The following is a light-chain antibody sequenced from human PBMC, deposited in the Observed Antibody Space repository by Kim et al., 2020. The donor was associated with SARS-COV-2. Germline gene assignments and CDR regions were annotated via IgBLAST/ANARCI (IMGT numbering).Light chain of an antibody. CDR2: AAS. V-gene: IGKV1-9*01. CDR1: QGIDNH. Sequence: SASVGDRVAVTCRTSQGIDNHLAWYQQKPGKAPKLLIFAASTLQSGVPSRFSGSGSGTEFTLTVSSLQPEDFAIYYCQQLNTYPWTFGQGTKLEI. J-gene: IGKJ1*01. CDR3: QQLNTYPWT.